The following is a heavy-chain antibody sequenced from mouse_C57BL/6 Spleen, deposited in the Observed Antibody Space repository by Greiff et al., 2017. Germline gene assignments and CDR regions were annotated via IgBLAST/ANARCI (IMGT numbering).Heavy chain of an antibody. CDR1: GYAFRSYW. Sequence: VQLQQSGAELVKPGASVKISCKASGYAFRSYWMNWVKQRPGKGLEWIGQICPGDGDTNYNGKFKGKATLTADKSSGTSYMKLSRLTSEDSAGYFCASDYYANDDVGFACWGQGTLVTVAA. V-gene: IGHV1-80*01. D-gene: IGHD2-2*01. J-gene: IGHJ3*01. CDR3: ASDYYANDDVGFAC. CDR2: ICPGDGDT.